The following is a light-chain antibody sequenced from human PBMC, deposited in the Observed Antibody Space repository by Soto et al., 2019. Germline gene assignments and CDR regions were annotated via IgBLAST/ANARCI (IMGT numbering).Light chain of an antibody. V-gene: IGKV3-20*01. Sequence: EIVLTQSPGTLSLSPGERATLSCRASQSISSSYLAWYQQKPGQAPRLLNYAASRRATGIPQRFSGSGSGTDFTLTISRLQPEDFADYYCQQYYSSPRTFGQGTKVEIK. CDR2: AAS. J-gene: IGKJ1*01. CDR3: QQYYSSPRT. CDR1: QSISSSY.